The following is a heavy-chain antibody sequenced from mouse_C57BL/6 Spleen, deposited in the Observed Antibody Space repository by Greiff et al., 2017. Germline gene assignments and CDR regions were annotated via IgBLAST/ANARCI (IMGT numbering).Heavy chain of an antibody. D-gene: IGHD1-1*01. Sequence: EVQLQQSGPELVKPGASVKISCKASGYTFTDYYMNWVKQSHGKSLEWIGDINPNNGGTSYNQKFKGKATLTVDKSSSTAYMELRSLTSEDSAVYYCARSLHYYGSWHYAMDYWGQGTSVTVSS. CDR2: INPNNGGT. V-gene: IGHV1-26*01. CDR1: GYTFTDYY. J-gene: IGHJ4*01. CDR3: ARSLHYYGSWHYAMDY.